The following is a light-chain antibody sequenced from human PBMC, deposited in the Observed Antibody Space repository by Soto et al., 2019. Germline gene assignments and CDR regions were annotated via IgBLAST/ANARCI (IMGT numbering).Light chain of an antibody. CDR2: DVS. V-gene: IGLV2-14*01. J-gene: IGLJ1*01. Sequence: YALTQPASVSGYPGQSITISCTGTSSDVGGYNYVSWYQQHPGKAPKLMIYDVSNRPSGVSNRFSGSKSGNTASLTISGLQAEDEADYYCSSYTSSSPYVFGTGTKVTVL. CDR3: SSYTSSSPYV. CDR1: SSDVGGYNY.